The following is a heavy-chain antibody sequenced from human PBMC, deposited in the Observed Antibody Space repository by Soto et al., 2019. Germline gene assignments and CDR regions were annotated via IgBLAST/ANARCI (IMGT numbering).Heavy chain of an antibody. Sequence: SETLSLTCSVSGYLISSGYYWGWVRQTPGKGLEWLGSIDYSGKTYKNPSLKSRVSASVDLSQNQFSLNLRSVTAADTAVYFCARDLSSGYDLYYFDYWGQGTLVTVSS. CDR1: GYLISSGYY. CDR2: IDYSGKT. V-gene: IGHV4-38-2*02. CDR3: ARDLSSGYDLYYFDY. D-gene: IGHD3-22*01. J-gene: IGHJ4*02.